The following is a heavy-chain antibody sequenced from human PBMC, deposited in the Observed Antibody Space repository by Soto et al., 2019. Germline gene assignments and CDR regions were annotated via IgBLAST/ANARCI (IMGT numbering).Heavy chain of an antibody. Sequence: SETLSLPCTVSADSISSSSYFWGWIRQPPGKGLEWIGTIYYSGSTSYNPSLKSRVTISLDTSKNQFSLRLTSVTAADTAVYHCARHRGSYGGEYYFDYWGQGTLVTVSS. V-gene: IGHV4-39*01. CDR2: IYYSGST. CDR1: ADSISSSSYF. J-gene: IGHJ4*02. CDR3: ARHRGSYGGEYYFDY. D-gene: IGHD5-18*01.